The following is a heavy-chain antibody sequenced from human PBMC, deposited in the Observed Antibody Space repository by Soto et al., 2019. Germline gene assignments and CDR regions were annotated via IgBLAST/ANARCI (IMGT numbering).Heavy chain of an antibody. V-gene: IGHV3-30-3*01. CDR1: GFTFSSYA. D-gene: IGHD3-10*01. CDR2: ISYDGGNK. Sequence: QVQLVESGGGVVQPGRSLRLSCAASGFTFSSYAMHWVRQAPGKGLEWVAVISYDGGNKYYADSVKGRFTISRDNSKNTLYLQMNGLRAEDTAEYYCARDRADYYYGSGPFDPWGQGTLVTVSS. J-gene: IGHJ5*02. CDR3: ARDRADYYYGSGPFDP.